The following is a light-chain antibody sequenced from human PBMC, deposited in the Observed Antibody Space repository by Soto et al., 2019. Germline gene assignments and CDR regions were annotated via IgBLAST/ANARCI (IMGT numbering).Light chain of an antibody. V-gene: IGKV3-20*01. CDR1: QSISSSY. J-gene: IGKJ1*01. CDR3: QQYDTFPWT. Sequence: EIVLTQSPGTLSLSPGDTATLSCRASQSISSSYLAWYQQKPGQSPRLLIYGTSGRATGIPDRFIGSGSGTDFTLTISRLEPEDFATFYCQQYDTFPWTFGQGTNVDIK. CDR2: GTS.